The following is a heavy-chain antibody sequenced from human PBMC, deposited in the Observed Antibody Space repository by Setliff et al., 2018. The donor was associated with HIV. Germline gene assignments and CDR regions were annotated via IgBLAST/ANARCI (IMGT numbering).Heavy chain of an antibody. V-gene: IGHV4-59*08. CDR1: GGPIIGYY. J-gene: IGHJ6*03. CDR3: ARVYYYDSSGYSEPYYMDV. Sequence: SETLSLTCSVSGGPIIGYYWSWIRQPPGKRLEWIGYTYYSGDTYYSPSLKSRVTISADTSKNQFSLKLSSVTAADTAVYYCARVYYYDSSGYSEPYYMDVWGKGTTVTVSS. D-gene: IGHD3-22*01. CDR2: TYYSGDT.